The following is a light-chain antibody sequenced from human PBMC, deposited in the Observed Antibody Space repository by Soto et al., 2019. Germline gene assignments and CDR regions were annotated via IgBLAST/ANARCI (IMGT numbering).Light chain of an antibody. V-gene: IGLV2-14*01. CDR1: SNDVGGYDY. J-gene: IGLJ2*01. Sequence: QSALTQPASVSGSPGLSITISCTGTSNDVGGYDYVSWYRQHPDRVPRLLIYEVTNRPSGISDRFSGSRSGNTASLTISGLQADDEADYYCASYTVSGTLIFGGGTKLTVL. CDR2: EVT. CDR3: ASYTVSGTLI.